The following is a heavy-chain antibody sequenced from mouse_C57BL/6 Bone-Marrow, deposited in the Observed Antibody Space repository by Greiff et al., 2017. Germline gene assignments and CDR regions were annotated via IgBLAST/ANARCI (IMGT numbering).Heavy chain of an antibody. D-gene: IGHD1-1*01. V-gene: IGHV14-3*01. CDR2: IDPANGNT. Sequence: VQLKESVAELVRPGASVKLSCTASGFNIKNTYMHWVKQRPEQGLEWIGRIDPANGNTKYAPKFQGKATITADTSSNTAYLQLSSLTSEDTAIYYCAILYYGSSNLDYWGQGTTLTVSS. CDR3: AILYYGSSNLDY. CDR1: GFNIKNTY. J-gene: IGHJ2*01.